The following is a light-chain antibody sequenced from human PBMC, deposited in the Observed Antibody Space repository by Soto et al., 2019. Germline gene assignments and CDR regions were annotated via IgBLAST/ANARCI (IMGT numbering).Light chain of an antibody. CDR1: SRDVVGYNY. V-gene: IGLV2-14*01. CDR3: SSYTTTTTPVV. CDR2: DVS. J-gene: IGLJ2*01. Sequence: QSALTQPASVSGSPGQSITISCTGTSRDVVGYNYVSWYQQHPGKAPKVIIYDVSNRPSGVSNRFSGSKSGNTASLTISGLQAEDEADYYCSSYTTTTTPVVFGGGTKLTVL.